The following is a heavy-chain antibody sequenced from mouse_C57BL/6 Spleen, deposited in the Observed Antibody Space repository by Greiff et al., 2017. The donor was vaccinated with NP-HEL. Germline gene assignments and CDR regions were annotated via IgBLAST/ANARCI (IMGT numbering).Heavy chain of an antibody. V-gene: IGHV1-42*01. J-gene: IGHJ4*01. CDR3: ARGNGYYHYAMDY. D-gene: IGHD2-3*01. CDR1: GYSFTGYY. CDR2: INPSTGGT. Sequence: VQLQQSGPELVKPGASVKISCKASGYSFTGYYMNWVKQSPEKSLEWIGEINPSTGGTTYNQKFKAKATLTVDKSSSTAYMQLKSLTSEDSAVYYCARGNGYYHYAMDYWGQGTSVTVSS.